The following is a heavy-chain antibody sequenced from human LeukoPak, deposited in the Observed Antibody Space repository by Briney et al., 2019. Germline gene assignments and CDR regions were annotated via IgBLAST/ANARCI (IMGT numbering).Heavy chain of an antibody. J-gene: IGHJ5*02. D-gene: IGHD2-8*01. Sequence: ASVKVSCKASGYTFTSYAMHWVRQAPGQRLEWMGWISAYNGNTNYAQKLQGRVTMTTDTSTSTAYMELRSLRSDDTAVYYCARWAELCTNGVCYHNNWFDPWGQGTLVTVSS. CDR2: ISAYNGNT. CDR1: GYTFTSYA. V-gene: IGHV1-18*01. CDR3: ARWAELCTNGVCYHNNWFDP.